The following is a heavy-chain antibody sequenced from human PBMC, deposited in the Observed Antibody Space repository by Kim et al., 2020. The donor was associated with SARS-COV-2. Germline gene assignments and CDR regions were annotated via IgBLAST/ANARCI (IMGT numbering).Heavy chain of an antibody. CDR2: IYYSGST. V-gene: IGHV4-59*01. J-gene: IGHJ6*02. D-gene: IGHD1-26*01. Sequence: SETLSLTCTVSGGSISSYYWSWIRQPPGKGLEWIGYIYYSGSTNYNPSLKSRVTISVDTSKNQFSLKLSSVTAADTAVYYCARVVRWELPPPRYYYYYGMDVWGQGTPVPVSS. CDR1: GGSISSYY. CDR3: ARVVRWELPPPRYYYYYGMDV.